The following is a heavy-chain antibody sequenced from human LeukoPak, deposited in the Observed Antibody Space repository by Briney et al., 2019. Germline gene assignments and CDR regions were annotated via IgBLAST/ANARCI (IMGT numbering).Heavy chain of an antibody. CDR2: INPSGGST. CDR3: ARDSARDGCNFDFGY. D-gene: IGHD5-24*01. J-gene: IGHJ4*02. Sequence: ASVKVSCKASGYTFTSYYMHWVRQAPGQGLEWMGIINPSGGSTSYAQKFQGRVTMTRDMSTSTVYMELSSLRSEDTAVYYCARDSARDGCNFDFGYWGQGTLVTVSS. CDR1: GYTFTSYY. V-gene: IGHV1-46*01.